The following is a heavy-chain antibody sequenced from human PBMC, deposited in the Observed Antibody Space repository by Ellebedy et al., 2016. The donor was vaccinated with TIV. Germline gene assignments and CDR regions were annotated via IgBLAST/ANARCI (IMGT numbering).Heavy chain of an antibody. D-gene: IGHD4-17*01. CDR1: GFSFTTSGEG. CDR2: IYWNGNK. J-gene: IGHJ5*02. V-gene: IGHV2-5*01. CDR3: ARGLYGDFADWFDP. Sequence: SGPTLVKPTPTLTLTCTFSGFSFTTSGEGVGWVRQAPGKALEWLAIIYWNGNKRFSPSQQSRLAITKDAFKNEVVFTMTNMDPVDSATYYCARGLYGDFADWFDPWGQGTLVTVSS.